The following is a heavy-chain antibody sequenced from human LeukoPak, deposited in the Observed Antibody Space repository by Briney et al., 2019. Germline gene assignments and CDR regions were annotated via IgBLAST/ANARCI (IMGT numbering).Heavy chain of an antibody. CDR2: ISGSGGST. D-gene: IGHD2-2*01. J-gene: IGHJ5*02. Sequence: GGSLRLSCAASGFTFSSYAMSWVRQAPGKGLEWVSAISGSGGSTYYADSVKGRFAISRDNSKNTLYLQMNSLRAEDTAVYYCAKMAGYCSSTSCYYGWFDPWGQGTLVTVSS. V-gene: IGHV3-23*01. CDR1: GFTFSSYA. CDR3: AKMAGYCSSTSCYYGWFDP.